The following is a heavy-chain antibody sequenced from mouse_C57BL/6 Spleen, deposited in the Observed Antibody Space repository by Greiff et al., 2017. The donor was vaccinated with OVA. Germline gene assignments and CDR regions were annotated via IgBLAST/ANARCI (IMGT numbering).Heavy chain of an antibody. J-gene: IGHJ3*01. V-gene: IGHV14-4*01. Sequence: EVKLMESGAELVRPGASVKLSCTASGFNIKDDYMHWVKQRPEQGLEWIGWIDPENGDTEYASKFQGKATITADTSSNTAYLQLSSLTSEDTAVYYCTTFDNPFAYWGQGTLVTVSA. CDR1: GFNIKDDY. CDR2: IDPENGDT. CDR3: TTFDNPFAY.